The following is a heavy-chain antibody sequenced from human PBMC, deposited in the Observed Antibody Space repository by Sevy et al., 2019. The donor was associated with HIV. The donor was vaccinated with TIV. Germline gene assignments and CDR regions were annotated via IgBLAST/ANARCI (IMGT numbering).Heavy chain of an antibody. J-gene: IGHJ4*02. CDR3: AKSGSKSGYALGY. CDR2: IQYDGSIQ. D-gene: IGHD5-12*01. CDR1: GFTLSNYD. V-gene: IGHV3-30*02. Sequence: GGSLRLSCIESGFTLSNYDIHWVRQPAGKGLEWVAFIQYDGSIQYYADSVKGRFTISRDNSKNTLYLQMNSLRPEDTAIYYCAKSGSKSGYALGYWGQGTLVTVSS.